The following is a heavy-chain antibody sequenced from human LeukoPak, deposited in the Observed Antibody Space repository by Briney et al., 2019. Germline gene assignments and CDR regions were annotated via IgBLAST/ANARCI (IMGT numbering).Heavy chain of an antibody. V-gene: IGHV4-39*01. CDR1: GGSITSSSYY. CDR3: ARQGGFPPGEVDY. D-gene: IGHD3-16*01. J-gene: IGHJ4*02. Sequence: PSETLSLTCTVSGGSITSSSYYWGWIRQPPGMGLEWIGTIYYSGSTYYNPSLKSRVTISVDTSKNQFSLKLSSVTAADTAVYYRARQGGFPPGEVDYWGQGTLVTVSS. CDR2: IYYSGST.